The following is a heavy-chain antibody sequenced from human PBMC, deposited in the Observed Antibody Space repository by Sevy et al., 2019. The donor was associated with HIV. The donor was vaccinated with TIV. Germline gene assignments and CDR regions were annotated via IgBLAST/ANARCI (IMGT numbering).Heavy chain of an antibody. J-gene: IGHJ4*02. D-gene: IGHD2-21*02. CDR2: IRSKAYGGTT. Sequence: GGSLRLSCTASGFTFGDYAMSWVRQAPGKGLEWVGFIRSKAYGGTTEYAASVKGRFTISMDDSKSIAYLQMNSLKTEDTAVYYCTRDLVVTAISTPFDYWGQGTLVTVSS. CDR3: TRDLVVTAISTPFDY. CDR1: GFTFGDYA. V-gene: IGHV3-49*04.